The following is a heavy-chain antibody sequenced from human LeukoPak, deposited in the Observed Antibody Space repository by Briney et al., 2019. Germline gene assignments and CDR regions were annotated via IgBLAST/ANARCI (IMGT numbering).Heavy chain of an antibody. D-gene: IGHD3-10*01. Sequence: ASVKVSCKPSGYTFTDSYIHWVRQAPGVGLQWMGWISPNNGDIKYAEDFQDRVTMTRDTSINTAYMELTGLTPDDTAVYYCVRSPIGASAYWGRGTLVTVSS. CDR3: VRSPIGASAY. CDR2: ISPNNGDI. J-gene: IGHJ4*02. V-gene: IGHV1-2*02. CDR1: GYTFTDSY.